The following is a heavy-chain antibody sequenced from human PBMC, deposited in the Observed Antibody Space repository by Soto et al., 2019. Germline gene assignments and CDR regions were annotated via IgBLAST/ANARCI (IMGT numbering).Heavy chain of an antibody. D-gene: IGHD4-17*01. CDR3: ARPDFGDFWYFDL. CDR2: IIPALGTA. J-gene: IGHJ2*01. V-gene: IGHV1-69*08. Sequence: QDQLVQSGAEVKKPGSSVKVSCKASGGTFSSHTFSWVRQAPGQGLEWMGRIIPALGTATYAQKFQGRVTIAADESATTVHMELNSLRSEDTAVYYCARPDFGDFWYFDLWGRCTLVTVSS. CDR1: GGTFSSHT.